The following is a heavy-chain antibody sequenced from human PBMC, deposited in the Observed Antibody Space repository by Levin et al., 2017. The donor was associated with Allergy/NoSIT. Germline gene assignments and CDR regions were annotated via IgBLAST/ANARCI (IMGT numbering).Heavy chain of an antibody. J-gene: IGHJ4*02. D-gene: IGHD3-16*01. Sequence: GGSLRLSCAASGFDVDDYAMHWVRQAPGKGLEWVSGISWNSGSLDYADSVKGRFTISRDSAKNSVHLQMNSLRAEDTALYYCAKEAGGANYFNHWGQGTLVTVSS. V-gene: IGHV3-9*01. CDR1: GFDVDDYA. CDR3: AKEAGGANYFNH. CDR2: ISWNSGSL.